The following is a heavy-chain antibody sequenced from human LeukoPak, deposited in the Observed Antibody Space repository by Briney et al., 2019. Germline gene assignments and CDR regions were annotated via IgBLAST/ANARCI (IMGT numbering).Heavy chain of an antibody. J-gene: IGHJ4*02. Sequence: ASVKVSCKASGYTFTSYGISWVRQAPGQGLEWMGWISGNNGNTNYAQKFQGRVTMTTGTSTSTAYMEMRSLRSDDTAVYYCARDFFHGHCAGLSCFLLDYWGQGSLVTASS. D-gene: IGHD2-15*01. CDR2: ISGNNGNT. V-gene: IGHV1-18*01. CDR1: GYTFTSYG. CDR3: ARDFFHGHCAGLSCFLLDY.